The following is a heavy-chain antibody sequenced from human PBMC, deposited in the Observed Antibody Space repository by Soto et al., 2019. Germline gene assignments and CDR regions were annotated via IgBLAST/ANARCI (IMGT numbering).Heavy chain of an antibody. CDR3: AGGYSYGYGNYFDY. D-gene: IGHD5-18*01. CDR1: GYTFTSYY. J-gene: IGHJ4*02. V-gene: IGHV1-8*01. Sequence: ASVKVSCKASGYTFTSYYINWVRQATGQGLEWMGWMNPNSGNTGYAQKFQGRVTMTTDTSTSTAYMELRSLRSDDTAVYYCAGGYSYGYGNYFDYWGQGTLVTVSS. CDR2: MNPNSGNT.